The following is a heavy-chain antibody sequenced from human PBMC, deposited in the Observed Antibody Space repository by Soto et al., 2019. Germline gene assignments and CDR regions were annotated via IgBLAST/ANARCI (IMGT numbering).Heavy chain of an antibody. J-gene: IGHJ6*02. CDR2: IIPIFGTA. D-gene: IGHD7-27*01. V-gene: IGHV1-69*01. CDR1: GGTFSSYA. CDR3: ERDPNWDPPWYYYGMDV. Sequence: QVQLVQSGAEVKKPGSSVTVSCKASGGTFSSYAISWVRQAPGHGLEWMGGIIPIFGTANYAQKFQGRVTITADESTSTAYMELSSLRSEDTAVYYCERDPNWDPPWYYYGMDVWGQGTPVTVSS.